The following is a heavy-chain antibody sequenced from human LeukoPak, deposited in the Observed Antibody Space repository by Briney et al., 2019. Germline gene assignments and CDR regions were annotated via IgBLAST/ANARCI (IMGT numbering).Heavy chain of an antibody. CDR2: INWNGGST. CDR3: AKDRLDEYYFDY. Sequence: GGSLRLSCAASGFTFDDYGMSWVRQAPGKGLEWVSGINWNGGSTGYADSVKGRFTISRDNAKNSLYLQMNSLRAEDTAVYYCAKDRLDEYYFDYWGQGTLVTVSS. V-gene: IGHV3-20*04. J-gene: IGHJ4*02. CDR1: GFTFDDYG. D-gene: IGHD1-1*01.